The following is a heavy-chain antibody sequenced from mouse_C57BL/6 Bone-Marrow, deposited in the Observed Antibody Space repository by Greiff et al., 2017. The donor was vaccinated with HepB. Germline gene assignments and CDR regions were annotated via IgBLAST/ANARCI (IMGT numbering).Heavy chain of an antibody. CDR2: INPNNGGT. Sequence: EVKLVESGPELVKPGASVKIPCKASGYTFTDYNMDWVKQSHGKSLEWIGDINPNNGGTIYNQKFKGKATLTVDKSSSTAYMELRSLTSEDTAVYYCARYHFAYWGQGTLVTVSA. J-gene: IGHJ3*01. CDR1: GYTFTDYN. CDR3: ARYHFAY. V-gene: IGHV1-18*01.